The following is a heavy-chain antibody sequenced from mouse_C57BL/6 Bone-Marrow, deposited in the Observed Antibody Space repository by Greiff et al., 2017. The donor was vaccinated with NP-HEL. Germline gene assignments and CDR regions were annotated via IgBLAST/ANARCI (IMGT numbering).Heavy chain of an antibody. CDR3: ARDDYDEAWFAY. J-gene: IGHJ3*01. CDR1: GYTFTSYW. D-gene: IGHD2-4*01. Sequence: VQLQQPGAELVKPGASVKLSCKASGYTFTSYWMQWVKQRPGQGLEWIGEIDPSDSYTNYNQKFKGKATLTVDTSSSTAYRQLSSLTSEDSAVYYCARDDYDEAWFAYWGQGTLVTVSA. CDR2: IDPSDSYT. V-gene: IGHV1-50*01.